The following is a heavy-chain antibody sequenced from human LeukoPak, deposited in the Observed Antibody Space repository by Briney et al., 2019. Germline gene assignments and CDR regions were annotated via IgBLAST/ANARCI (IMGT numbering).Heavy chain of an antibody. J-gene: IGHJ4*02. CDR1: GFTFSSYG. V-gene: IGHV3-33*01. CDR2: IWYDGSNK. D-gene: IGHD3-22*01. Sequence: GGSLRLSCAASGFTFSSYGMHWVRQAPGKGLEWVAVIWYDGSNKYYADSVKGRFTISRDNSKNTLYLQMNSLRAEDTAVYYCARDYYDSSGYPFFWEGYWGQGTLVTVSS. CDR3: ARDYYDSSGYPFFWEGY.